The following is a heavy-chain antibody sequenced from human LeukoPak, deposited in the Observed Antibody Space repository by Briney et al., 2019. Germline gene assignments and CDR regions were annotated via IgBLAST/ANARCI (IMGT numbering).Heavy chain of an antibody. CDR2: INHSGST. CDR3: ARRAIRYCSSTSCYTGYYYYGMDV. D-gene: IGHD2-2*02. V-gene: IGHV4-34*01. CDR1: GGSFSGYY. Sequence: SETLSLTCAVYGGSFSGYYWSWIRQPPGKGLEWIGEINHSGSTNYNPSLKSRVTISVDTSKNQFSLKLSSVTAADTAVYYCARRAIRYCSSTSCYTGYYYYGMDVWGQGTTVTVSS. J-gene: IGHJ6*02.